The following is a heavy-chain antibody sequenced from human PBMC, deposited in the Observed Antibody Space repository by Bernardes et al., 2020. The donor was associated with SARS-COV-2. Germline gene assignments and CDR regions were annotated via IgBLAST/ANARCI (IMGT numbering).Heavy chain of an antibody. CDR1: GFTFSTYA. J-gene: IGHJ6*02. CDR3: AKEMVVTYYHGVDV. V-gene: IGHV3-23*01. D-gene: IGHD2-21*02. Sequence: GGSLRLSCAASGFTFSTYAMNWVRQAPGKGLEWVSAISSSGGSTYYTDSVKGRFTISRDHSKNTLYLQMNSLRVEDTAVYYCAKEMVVTYYHGVDVWGQGTTVTVSS. CDR2: ISSSGGST.